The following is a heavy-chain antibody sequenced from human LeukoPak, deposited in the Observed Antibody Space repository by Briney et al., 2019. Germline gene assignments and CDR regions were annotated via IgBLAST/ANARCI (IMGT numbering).Heavy chain of an antibody. CDR3: ARDARDYGWNYYYMDV. D-gene: IGHD3-10*01. CDR1: GGSISSYY. V-gene: IGHV4-59*01. J-gene: IGHJ6*03. CDR2: IYYSGST. Sequence: SETLSLTCTVSGGSISSYYWSWIRQPPGKGLEWIGYIYYSGSTNYNPSLRSRLTMSVDTSKNQFSLQLTSVTAADTAVYYRARDARDYGWNYYYMDVWGKGTTVTVSS.